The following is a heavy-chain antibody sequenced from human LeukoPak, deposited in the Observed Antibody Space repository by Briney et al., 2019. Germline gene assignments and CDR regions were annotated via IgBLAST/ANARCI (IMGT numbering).Heavy chain of an antibody. CDR3: AKPYGSGIYPSP. Sequence: GGSLRLSCAASGFTFSSYGMHWVRQAPGKGLEWVAVISYDGSNKYYADSVKGRFTISRDNSKNTLYLQMNSLRAEDTAVYYCAKPYGSGIYPSPWGQGTLVTVSS. V-gene: IGHV3-30*18. D-gene: IGHD3-10*01. J-gene: IGHJ5*02. CDR1: GFTFSSYG. CDR2: ISYDGSNK.